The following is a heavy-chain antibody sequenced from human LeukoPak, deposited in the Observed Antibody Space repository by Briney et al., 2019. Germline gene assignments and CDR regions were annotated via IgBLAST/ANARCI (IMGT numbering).Heavy chain of an antibody. CDR3: ARLVALDAFDI. Sequence: GRSLRLSCAASGFTFSSYGMHWVRQAPGKGLEWVAVISYDGSNKYYADSVKGRFTMSRDNAKNTLYLQMNSLRAEDTAVYYCARLVALDAFDIWGQGTMVTVSS. J-gene: IGHJ3*02. CDR1: GFTFSSYG. D-gene: IGHD5-12*01. V-gene: IGHV3-30*03. CDR2: ISYDGSNK.